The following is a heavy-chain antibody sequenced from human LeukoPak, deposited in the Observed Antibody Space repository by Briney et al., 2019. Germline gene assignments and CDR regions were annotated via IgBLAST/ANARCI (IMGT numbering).Heavy chain of an antibody. Sequence: PGGSLRLSCAASGFTFSSYSMNWVRQAPGKGLEWVSSISSSSSYIYYADSVKGRFTISRDNAKNSLYLQMNSLRAEDTAVYYCARERVEMATIVHYYYYGMDVWGQGTTVTVSS. CDR3: ARERVEMATIVHYYYYGMDV. J-gene: IGHJ6*02. CDR2: ISSSSSYI. CDR1: GFTFSSYS. V-gene: IGHV3-21*01. D-gene: IGHD5-24*01.